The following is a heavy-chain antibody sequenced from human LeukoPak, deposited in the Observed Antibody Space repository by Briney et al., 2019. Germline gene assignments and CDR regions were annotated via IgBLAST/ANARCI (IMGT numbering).Heavy chain of an antibody. J-gene: IGHJ3*02. CDR2: ISGSGGST. CDR1: GFTFSSYG. D-gene: IGHD4-23*01. CDR3: AKYTVVNAFDI. Sequence: GGTLRLSCAASGFTFSSYGMSWVRQAPGRGGEGGSAISGSGGSTYYEDSVKGRVTISRDNSKNTLYLQMNSLRAEYTAVYYCAKYTVVNAFDIWGQGTMVTVSS. V-gene: IGHV3-23*01.